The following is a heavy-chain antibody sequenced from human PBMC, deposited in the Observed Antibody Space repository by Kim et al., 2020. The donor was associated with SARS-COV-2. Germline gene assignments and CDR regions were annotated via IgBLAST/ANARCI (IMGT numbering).Heavy chain of an antibody. Sequence: SVKVSCKASGGTFSTYAISWVRQAPGQGLEWMGEIIPIFGTANYAQKFQGRVTITADESTSTAYMELSSLRSEDTAVYYCAREGRGYCSGGSCYYYGMDVWGQGTTVTVSS. V-gene: IGHV1-69*13. J-gene: IGHJ6*02. CDR1: GGTFSTYA. CDR3: AREGRGYCSGGSCYYYGMDV. D-gene: IGHD2-15*01. CDR2: IIPIFGTA.